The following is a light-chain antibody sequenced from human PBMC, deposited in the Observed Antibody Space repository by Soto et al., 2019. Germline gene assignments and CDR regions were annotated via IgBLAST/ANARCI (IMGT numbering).Light chain of an antibody. CDR3: QQYYSYRALT. CDR2: AAS. V-gene: IGKV1-8*01. Sequence: AIRMTQSPSSFSASTGDRVTITCRASQGISSYLAWYQQKPGKAPKLLIYAASTLQSGVPSRFSGSGSGTDFTLTISRLQSEDFATYYCQQYYSYRALTFGGGTKVDIK. CDR1: QGISSY. J-gene: IGKJ4*01.